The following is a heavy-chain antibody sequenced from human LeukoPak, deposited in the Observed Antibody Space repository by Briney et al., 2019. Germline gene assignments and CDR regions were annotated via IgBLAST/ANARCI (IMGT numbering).Heavy chain of an antibody. D-gene: IGHD3-22*01. J-gene: IGHJ4*02. CDR1: GGSISSYY. CDR2: IYYSGST. Sequence: SETLSLTCTICGGSISSYYWSWIRQPPGKGLEWIGYIYYSGSTNYNPSLKSRVTISVDTSKNQFSLKLSSVTAADTAVYYCARYTYYYDSSGYYYYFDYWGQGTLVTVSS. V-gene: IGHV4-59*01. CDR3: ARYTYYYDSSGYYYYFDY.